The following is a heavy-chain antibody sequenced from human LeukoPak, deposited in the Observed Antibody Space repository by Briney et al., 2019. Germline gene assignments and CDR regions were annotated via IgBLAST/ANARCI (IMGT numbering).Heavy chain of an antibody. Sequence: SGTLSLTCAVSGGSISSSNWWSWVRQPPGKGLEWIGENCHSGSTNYNPSLKSRVTISVDKSKNQFSLKLSSVTAADTAVYYCARGTVVVPAARDYYYYGMDVWGKGTTVTVSS. J-gene: IGHJ6*04. V-gene: IGHV4-4*02. CDR3: ARGTVVVPAARDYYYYGMDV. D-gene: IGHD2-2*01. CDR1: GGSISSSNW. CDR2: NCHSGST.